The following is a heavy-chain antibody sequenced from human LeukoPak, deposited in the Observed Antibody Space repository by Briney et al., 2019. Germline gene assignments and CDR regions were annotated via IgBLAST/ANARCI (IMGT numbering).Heavy chain of an antibody. CDR1: GGSISSYY. CDR2: IYYSGST. V-gene: IGHV4-59*01. Sequence: SETLSLTCTVSGGSISSYYWSWIRQPPGKGLEWIGYIYYSGSTNYNPSLKSRVTISVDTSKNQFSLKLSSVTAADTALYYCARSRGYFDYRGQGTLVTVSS. J-gene: IGHJ4*02. D-gene: IGHD6-13*01. CDR3: ARSRGYFDY.